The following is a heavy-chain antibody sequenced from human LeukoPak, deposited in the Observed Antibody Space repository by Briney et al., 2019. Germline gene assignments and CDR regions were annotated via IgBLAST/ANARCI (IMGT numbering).Heavy chain of an antibody. J-gene: IGHJ4*02. D-gene: IGHD3-9*01. Sequence: ASVKVSCKVSGYTLTELSMHWVRQAPGKGLEWMGGFDPEDGETIYARKFQGRDTMTEDTSTDTAFMELSSLRSEDTAVYYCATAPRLRYFDWLFNFDYWGQGTLVTVS. CDR3: ATAPRLRYFDWLFNFDY. CDR1: GYTLTELS. CDR2: FDPEDGET. V-gene: IGHV1-24*01.